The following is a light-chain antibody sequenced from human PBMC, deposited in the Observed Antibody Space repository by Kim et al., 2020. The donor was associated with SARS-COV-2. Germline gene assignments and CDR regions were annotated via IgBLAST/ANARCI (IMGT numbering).Light chain of an antibody. J-gene: IGKJ4*01. CDR3: QQSYSTPRALT. CDR2: AAS. CDR1: QSISSY. Sequence: VGDRVTSTCRASQSISSYLNWYQQKPGKAPKLLIYAASSLQSGVPSRFSGSGSGTDFTLTISSLQPEDFATYYCQQSYSTPRALTFGGGTKVDIK. V-gene: IGKV1-39*01.